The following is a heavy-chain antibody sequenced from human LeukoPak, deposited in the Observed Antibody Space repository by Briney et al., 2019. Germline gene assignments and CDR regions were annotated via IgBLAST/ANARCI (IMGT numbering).Heavy chain of an antibody. V-gene: IGHV1-8*01. Sequence: ASVKVSCKASGYTFTSYDINWVRQATGQGLEWMGWMNPNSGNTGYAQKFQGRVTMTRNTSISTAYMELSSLRSEDTAVYYCARGSSPYCSGGSCGIWWGQGTLVTVSS. D-gene: IGHD2-15*01. CDR3: ARGSSPYCSGGSCGIW. CDR1: GYTFTSYD. J-gene: IGHJ4*02. CDR2: MNPNSGNT.